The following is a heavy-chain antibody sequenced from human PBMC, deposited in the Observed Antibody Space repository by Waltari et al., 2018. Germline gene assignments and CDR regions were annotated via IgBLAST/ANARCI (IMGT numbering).Heavy chain of an antibody. CDR1: GFEFSGIS. Sequence: QLVESGGDLIQPGGSLRLSCAASGFEFSGISMNWVRQAPGKGLEWISYISRSPTTMFYADSVKGRFTISRDNAKNSLYLQMNNLRGDDTALYFCARRGGTSPFDTWGQGTLVIVSS. V-gene: IGHV3-48*01. CDR3: ARRGGTSPFDT. D-gene: IGHD1-26*01. CDR2: ISRSPTTM. J-gene: IGHJ5*02.